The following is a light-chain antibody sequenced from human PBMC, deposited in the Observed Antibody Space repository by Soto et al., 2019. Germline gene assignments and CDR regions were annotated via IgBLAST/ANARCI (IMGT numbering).Light chain of an antibody. CDR2: AAS. V-gene: IGKV1-6*01. Sequence: AIQMTQSTSSLSASIGDRVTITCRASQDIRNELGWYQQKPGKAPKVLISAASSLEDGVPSRFSGSGSGTDFTLTISSLRPEDFATYFCLQDYNYPRTFGQGTKVEIK. J-gene: IGKJ1*01. CDR3: LQDYNYPRT. CDR1: QDIRNE.